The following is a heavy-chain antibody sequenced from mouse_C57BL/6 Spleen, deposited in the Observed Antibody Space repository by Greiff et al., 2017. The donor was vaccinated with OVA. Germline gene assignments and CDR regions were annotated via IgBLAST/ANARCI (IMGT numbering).Heavy chain of an antibody. J-gene: IGHJ4*01. D-gene: IGHD1-1*01. Sequence: QVQLQQPGAELVKPGASVKMSCKASGYTFTSYWITWVKQRPGQGLEWIGDIYPGSGSTNYNEKFKSKATLTVDTSSSTAYMQLSSLTSEDSAVDYCARSPVYYGSSCYAMDYWGQGTSVTVSS. CDR2: IYPGSGST. CDR1: GYTFTSYW. CDR3: ARSPVYYGSSCYAMDY. V-gene: IGHV1-55*01.